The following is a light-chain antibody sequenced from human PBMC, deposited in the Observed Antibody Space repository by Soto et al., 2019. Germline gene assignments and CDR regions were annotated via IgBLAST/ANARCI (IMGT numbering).Light chain of an antibody. V-gene: IGLV2-8*01. Sequence: QSALTQSPFASGSPGQSVTISCTGTSSDIGGYNSVSWYQQHPGKAPKVMIYDVSKRPSGVPDRFSGSKSGNTASLTVSALQAEDEADYYCSSYTDINNLVFGTGTKLTVL. CDR3: SSYTDINNLV. CDR2: DVS. CDR1: SSDIGGYNS. J-gene: IGLJ1*01.